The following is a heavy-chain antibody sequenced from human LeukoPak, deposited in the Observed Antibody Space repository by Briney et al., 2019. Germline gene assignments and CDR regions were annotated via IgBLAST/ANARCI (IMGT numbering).Heavy chain of an antibody. D-gene: IGHD3-22*01. J-gene: IGHJ4*02. V-gene: IGHV4-59*13. CDR2: IYYSRNT. CDR3: ARFSGYPQYYFDY. CDR1: GGSFSSYY. Sequence: SETLSLTCTVSGGSFSSYYWSWIRQPPGKGLEWIGYIYYSRNTNYNPSLKSRVIISVDTSKNQFCLKLSSVTAEDTAVYYCARFSGYPQYYFDYWGQGTQVTVSS.